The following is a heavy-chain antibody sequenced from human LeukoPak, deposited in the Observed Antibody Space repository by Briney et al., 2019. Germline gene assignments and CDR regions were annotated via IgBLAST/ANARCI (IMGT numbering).Heavy chain of an antibody. CDR3: ARALISMIRGPFDY. V-gene: IGHV3-7*03. Sequence: GGSLRLSCAASDFTLSNAWMNWVRRAPGKGLEWVANIKQDGSEKNYVDSVKGRFIISRDNAKNSLYLQMSSLRAEDTAIYYCARALISMIRGPFDYWGRGTLVTVSS. CDR1: DFTLSNAW. CDR2: IKQDGSEK. D-gene: IGHD3-10*01. J-gene: IGHJ4*02.